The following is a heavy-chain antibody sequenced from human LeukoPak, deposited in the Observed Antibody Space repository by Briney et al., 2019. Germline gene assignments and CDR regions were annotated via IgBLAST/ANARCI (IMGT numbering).Heavy chain of an antibody. Sequence: SVKVSCKASGGTFISYAISWVRQAPGQGLEWMGGIIPIFGTANYAQKFQGRVTITADESTSTAYMELSSLRSEDTAVYYCARDSSPTKLRYYYMDVWGKGTTVTVSS. CDR1: GGTFISYA. J-gene: IGHJ6*03. CDR3: ARDSSPTKLRYYYMDV. CDR2: IIPIFGTA. V-gene: IGHV1-69*01. D-gene: IGHD3-10*01.